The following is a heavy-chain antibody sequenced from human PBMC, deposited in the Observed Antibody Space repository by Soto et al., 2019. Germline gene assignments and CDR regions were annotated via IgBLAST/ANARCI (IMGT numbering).Heavy chain of an antibody. J-gene: IGHJ3*01. CDR1: GGIFGSHG. V-gene: IGHV1-69*01. CDR3: VRDRRIYYSDPHDEFVASDYEV. Sequence: QVQLIKSEAEVKKPGSSVRVSCTASGGIFGSHGFSWVRQAPGQRLEWVGGFIPIFRTLTYTEKFQARVRIAADESTNTVYLDLSRLTSEDTAVYYCVRDRRIYYSDPHDEFVASDYEVWGQGTMVSVSS. CDR2: FIPIFRTL. D-gene: IGHD3-22*01.